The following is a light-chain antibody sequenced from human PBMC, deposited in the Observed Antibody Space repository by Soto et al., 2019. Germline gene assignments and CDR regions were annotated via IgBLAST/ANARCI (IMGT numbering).Light chain of an antibody. V-gene: IGLV2-8*01. CDR3: TSYAGTYSFFYV. J-gene: IGLJ1*01. Sequence: QFVLTQPPSVSGSPGQSVTISCTGTSSDVGAYNYVSWYQQLPGKAPKLIIYEVSKRPSGVPDRFSGSKSGNTASLTVSGLQAEDEADYYCTSYAGTYSFFYVFGTGTKVTVL. CDR2: EVS. CDR1: SSDVGAYNY.